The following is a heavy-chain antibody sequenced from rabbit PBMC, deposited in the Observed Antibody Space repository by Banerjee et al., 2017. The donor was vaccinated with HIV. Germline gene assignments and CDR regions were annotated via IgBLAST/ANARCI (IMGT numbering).Heavy chain of an antibody. D-gene: IGHD4-1*01. V-gene: IGHV1S45*01. CDR1: GFDFSRIYY. CDR3: ARDGSSSVWGGDL. J-gene: IGHJ4*01. Sequence: QEQLEESGGDLVKPEGSLTLTCTASGFDFSRIYYMCWVRQAPGKGLEWIGCVSTNSGNTWSASWAKGRFTISKTSSTTVTLQMTSLTGADTATYFCARDGSSSVWGGDLWGQGTLVTVS. CDR2: VSTNSGNT.